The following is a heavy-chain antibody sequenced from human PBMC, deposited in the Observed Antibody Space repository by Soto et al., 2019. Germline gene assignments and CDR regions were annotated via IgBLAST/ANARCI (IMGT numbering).Heavy chain of an antibody. D-gene: IGHD4-17*01. V-gene: IGHV4-4*02. J-gene: IGHJ4*02. Sequence: QVQLQESGPGLVKPSGTLSLTCTVSGGSMSSSNWWNWVRQPPGKGLEWIGETHHSGRTNYNPSLXGXVXIXXDKSKTPFSLKLSSVTAADTGVYYCAGSEATVLDYWGQGTLVTVSS. CDR2: THHSGRT. CDR1: GGSMSSSNW. CDR3: AGSEATVLDY.